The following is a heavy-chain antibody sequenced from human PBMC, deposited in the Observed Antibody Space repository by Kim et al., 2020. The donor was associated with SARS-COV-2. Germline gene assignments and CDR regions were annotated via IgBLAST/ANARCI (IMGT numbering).Heavy chain of an antibody. CDR2: VSHSGDT. Sequence: SETLSLTCAVYGGSFSDYSWSWIRQSPEKGLEWIGEVSHSGDTNYNPSLSSRVTISVDTSKNQFSLKVNSVTAADMAVYFCAGTSGRGNVFGRGEGTTVTVSS. D-gene: IGHD1-1*01. CDR3: AGTSGRGNVFG. CDR1: GGSFSDYS. J-gene: IGHJ6*04. V-gene: IGHV4-34*01.